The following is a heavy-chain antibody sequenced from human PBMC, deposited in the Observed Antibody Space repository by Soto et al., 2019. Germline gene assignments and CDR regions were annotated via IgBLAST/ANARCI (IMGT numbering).Heavy chain of an antibody. CDR2: IIPILGIA. V-gene: IGHV1-69*04. Sequence: SVKVSCKASGGTFSSYTISWVRQAPGQGLEWMGRIIPILGIANYAQKFQGRVTITADKSTSTAYMELRSLRSDDTAVYYCARDRAQGVGVGYGYWGQGTLVTVSS. D-gene: IGHD6-13*01. J-gene: IGHJ4*02. CDR1: GGTFSSYT. CDR3: ARDRAQGVGVGYGY.